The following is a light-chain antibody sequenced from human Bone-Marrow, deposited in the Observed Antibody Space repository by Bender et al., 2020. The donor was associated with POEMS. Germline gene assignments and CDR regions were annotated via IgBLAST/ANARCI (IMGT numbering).Light chain of an antibody. J-gene: IGLJ3*02. V-gene: IGLV1-44*01. CDR1: SSNIGAHA. CDR3: AVWDDSLNGWV. Sequence: QSALTQPASVSGTPGQRVTISCSGGSSNIGAHAVNWYQHLPGTAPKLLIYSSHRRPSEVPDRFSGSRSGTSASLAISGLQSDDEADYYCAVWDDSLNGWVFGGGTKLTVL. CDR2: SSH.